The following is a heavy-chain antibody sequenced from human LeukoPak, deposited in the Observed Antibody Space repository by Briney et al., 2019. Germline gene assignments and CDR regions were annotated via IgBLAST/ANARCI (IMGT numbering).Heavy chain of an antibody. J-gene: IGHJ4*02. V-gene: IGHV3-23*01. D-gene: IGHD3-22*01. Sequence: GGSLRLSCAPSGFTFGRDAMSWVRQAPGKGLEWVSSINAGGSYTYYADSVKGRFTISRDNSRNTVYLQMNSLRAEYTAVYYCAKRRRGFYDSSGYFYIFDYWGQGTLVTVSS. CDR2: INAGGSYT. CDR1: GFTFGRDA. CDR3: AKRRRGFYDSSGYFYIFDY.